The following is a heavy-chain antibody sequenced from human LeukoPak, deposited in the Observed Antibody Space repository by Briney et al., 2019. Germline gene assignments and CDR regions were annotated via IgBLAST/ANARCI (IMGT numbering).Heavy chain of an antibody. D-gene: IGHD1-14*01. CDR2: ISYDGSNK. J-gene: IGHJ4*02. Sequence: PGGTLRLSCAASGFTFSSYGMHWVRQAPGEGLEWVAVISYDGSNKYYADSVKGRFTISRDNSKNTLYLQMNSLRAEDTAVYYCARTPPQRTLDYWGQGTLVTVSS. CDR1: GFTFSSYG. CDR3: ARTPPQRTLDY. V-gene: IGHV3-30*03.